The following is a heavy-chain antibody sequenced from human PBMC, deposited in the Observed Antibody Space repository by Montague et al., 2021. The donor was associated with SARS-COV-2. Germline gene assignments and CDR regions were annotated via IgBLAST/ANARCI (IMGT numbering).Heavy chain of an antibody. CDR1: GGSISSSNYY. V-gene: IGHV4-61*01. Sequence: SETLSLTCTVSGGSISSSNYYWSWIRQPPGKGLEWIGYIYYSGSTNYNPSLKSRVTISVDTSKNQFSLKLSSVTAADTAVYYCARGVSYYDFWSGYDYGMDVWGQGTTVTVTS. CDR2: IYYSGST. J-gene: IGHJ6*02. D-gene: IGHD3-3*01. CDR3: ARGVSYYDFWSGYDYGMDV.